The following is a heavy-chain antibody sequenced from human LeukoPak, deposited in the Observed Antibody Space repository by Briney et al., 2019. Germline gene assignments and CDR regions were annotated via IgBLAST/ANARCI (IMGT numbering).Heavy chain of an antibody. Sequence: GGSLRLSCAASGFTFSSYAMNWVRQAPGRGLEWVSFISGSGDTTYYADSVKGRFTISRDSSKNTLYLQMNSLRAEDTAVYYCAKSRGESRGASNYWGQGTLVTVSS. J-gene: IGHJ4*02. CDR1: GFTFSSYA. CDR2: ISGSGDTT. CDR3: AKSRGESRGASNY. V-gene: IGHV3-23*01. D-gene: IGHD1-26*01.